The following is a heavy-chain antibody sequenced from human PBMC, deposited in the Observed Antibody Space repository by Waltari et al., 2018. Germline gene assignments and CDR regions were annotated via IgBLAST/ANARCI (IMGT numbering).Heavy chain of an antibody. Sequence: QLQLQESGPGLVKPSETLSLTCTVSRSSIRNNNYYWGWVRQPPGKGLEWIGSFYKSGTTYYNPSLKSLVTISGDTANNQFSLKLNSVTAADTAVYYCVRGYPDIVATISDYWGQGTLVIVSS. J-gene: IGHJ4*02. CDR1: RSSIRNNNYY. D-gene: IGHD5-12*01. V-gene: IGHV4-39*07. CDR2: FYKSGTT. CDR3: VRGYPDIVATISDY.